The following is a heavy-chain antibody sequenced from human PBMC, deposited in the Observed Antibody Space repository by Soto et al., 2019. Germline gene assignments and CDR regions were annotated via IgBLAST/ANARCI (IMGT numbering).Heavy chain of an antibody. CDR2: IRSSSGTI. CDR1: GFTFDDYA. Sequence: GGSLRLSCAASGFTFDDYAMHWVRQAPGKGLEWVSYIRSSSGTIYYADSVKGRFTISRDNAKNSLYLQMNSLRDEDTAVYYCVRDYNGMDVWGQGTTVTVSS. CDR3: VRDYNGMDV. J-gene: IGHJ6*02. D-gene: IGHD2-2*02. V-gene: IGHV3-48*02.